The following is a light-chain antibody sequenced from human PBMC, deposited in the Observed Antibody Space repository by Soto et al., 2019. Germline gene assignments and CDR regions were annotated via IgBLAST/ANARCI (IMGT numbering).Light chain of an antibody. CDR2: STS. CDR1: SGSVSTANN. J-gene: IGLJ1*01. Sequence: QAVVTQESSVSVSPGGTVTITCGLVSGSVSTANNPNWYQQTPGKAPRTLIYSTSTRSSGVPARFSGSILGKKAALTITGAQADDESDYYCALCMGNGISVFGTGTKLPVL. V-gene: IGLV8-61*01. CDR3: ALCMGNGISV.